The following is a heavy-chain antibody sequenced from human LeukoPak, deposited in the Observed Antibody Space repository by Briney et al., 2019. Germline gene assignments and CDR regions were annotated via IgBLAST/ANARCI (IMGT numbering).Heavy chain of an antibody. CDR3: AKRIQYSSGWYNFDY. D-gene: IGHD6-19*01. V-gene: IGHV3-23*01. Sequence: PGGSLRLSCAASGFTFSSYSMNWVRQAPGKGLEWVSAISGSGGSTYYADSVKGRFTISRDNSKNTLYLQMNSLRAEDTAVYYCAKRIQYSSGWYNFDYWGQGTLVTVSS. CDR1: GFTFSSYS. J-gene: IGHJ4*02. CDR2: ISGSGGST.